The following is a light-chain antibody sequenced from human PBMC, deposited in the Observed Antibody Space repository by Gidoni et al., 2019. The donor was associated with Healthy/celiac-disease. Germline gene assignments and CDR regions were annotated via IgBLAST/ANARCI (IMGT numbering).Light chain of an antibody. CDR1: QSISSY. Sequence: DIQMLQSPSSLSASVGDRVTISCRASQSISSYLNWYQQKPGKAPKLLIYAASSLQSGVPSRFSGSGSGTDFTLTISSLQPEDFATYYCQQCYSTPRTFGQGTKVEIK. J-gene: IGKJ1*01. CDR2: AAS. CDR3: QQCYSTPRT. V-gene: IGKV1-39*01.